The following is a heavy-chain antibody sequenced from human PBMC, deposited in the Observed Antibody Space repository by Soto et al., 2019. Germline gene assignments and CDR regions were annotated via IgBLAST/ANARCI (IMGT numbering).Heavy chain of an antibody. CDR3: ARDRAEIVVSAAARENWFDS. V-gene: IGHV3-48*03. Sequence: EVQLVESGGDSVQPGGSLRLSCAASGFAFSTYEMNWVRQAPGKGLEWVSYISASGESTFYADSVKGRFTISRDNAKNSLYLQMNSLRAEDTAVYYCARDRAEIVVSAAARENWFDSWGQGTLVSVSS. J-gene: IGHJ5*01. CDR2: ISASGEST. CDR1: GFAFSTYE. D-gene: IGHD2-2*01.